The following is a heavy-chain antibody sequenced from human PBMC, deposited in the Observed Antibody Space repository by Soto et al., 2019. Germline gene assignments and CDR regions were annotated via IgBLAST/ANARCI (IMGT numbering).Heavy chain of an antibody. CDR2: INSDGSST. CDR3: ARVSRPRPGPIDY. Sequence: PGGSLRLCCAASGFTFSSYWMHWVRQAPGKGLVWVSRINSDGSSTSYADSVKGRFTISRDNAKNTLYLQMNSLRAEDTAVYYCARVSRPRPGPIDYWGQGTLVTVSS. J-gene: IGHJ4*02. V-gene: IGHV3-74*01. D-gene: IGHD6-6*01. CDR1: GFTFSSYW.